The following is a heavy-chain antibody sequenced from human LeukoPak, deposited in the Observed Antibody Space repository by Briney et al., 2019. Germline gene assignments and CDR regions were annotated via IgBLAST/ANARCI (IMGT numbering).Heavy chain of an antibody. V-gene: IGHV3-64*01. CDR3: ARDRAGVGYC. J-gene: IGHJ4*02. D-gene: IGHD2-8*01. CDR2: ITRNGDNT. Sequence: GGPLRLSCAVSGFTFSIYPMHGVRQAPGQGLDYVSSITRNGDNTHYANSMKRRFNISRDNSNHTLYLQMGSLRPEDMAVYYCARDRAGVGYCWGQGTLVTVSS. CDR1: GFTFSIYP.